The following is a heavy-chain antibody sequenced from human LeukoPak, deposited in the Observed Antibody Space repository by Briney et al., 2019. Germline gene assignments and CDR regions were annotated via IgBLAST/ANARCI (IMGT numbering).Heavy chain of an antibody. Sequence: PGGSLRLSCAASGFIFSSYAMNWVRQAPGKGLEWLSAISGSGDTTYYADSVRGRFTISRDNSKNTLYLQMNSLSAEDTAVYYCARDPDSSSWYGTLAYWGQGILVAVSS. CDR1: GFIFSSYA. D-gene: IGHD6-13*01. CDR3: ARDPDSSSWYGTLAY. CDR2: ISGSGDTT. J-gene: IGHJ4*02. V-gene: IGHV3-23*01.